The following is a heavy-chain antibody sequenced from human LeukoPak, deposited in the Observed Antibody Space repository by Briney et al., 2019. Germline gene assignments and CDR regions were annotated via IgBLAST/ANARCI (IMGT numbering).Heavy chain of an antibody. Sequence: PGGSLRLSCAASGFTFSTYWMHWVRQAPGKGLVWVSRINTDGSNTNYADSVKGRFTVSRDNAENTLYLQMNSLRAEDTAVYYCARAEDCSSTSCPRAFDIWGQGTMVTASS. J-gene: IGHJ3*02. CDR1: GFTFSTYW. D-gene: IGHD2-2*01. CDR3: ARAEDCSSTSCPRAFDI. V-gene: IGHV3-74*01. CDR2: INTDGSNT.